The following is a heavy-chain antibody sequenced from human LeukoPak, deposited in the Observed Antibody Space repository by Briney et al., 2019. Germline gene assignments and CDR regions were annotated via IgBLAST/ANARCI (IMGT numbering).Heavy chain of an antibody. D-gene: IGHD3-16*01. Sequence: ASVKVSCKASGYTFSSYDINWVRQVPGQGPEWMGWMNPNTGNTGYAQKFEGRVTMSRNTSQRTAYMELSSLRPEDTAVYYCGRARGRGGVMIFDYWGQGTRVTVSS. CDR2: MNPNTGNT. V-gene: IGHV1-8*01. J-gene: IGHJ4*02. CDR3: GRARGRGGVMIFDY. CDR1: GYTFSSYD.